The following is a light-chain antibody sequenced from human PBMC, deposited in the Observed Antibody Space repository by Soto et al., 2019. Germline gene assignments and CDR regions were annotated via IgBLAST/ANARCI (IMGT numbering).Light chain of an antibody. CDR2: AAS. J-gene: IGKJ3*01. V-gene: IGKV1-39*01. CDR1: QSMRTY. Sequence: DIQMTQSPASLSASVGDRVTITCRASQSMRTYLNWYQQKPGKAPNLLIHAASSLQSGVPSTFSGSGSGTDFTLTISCLQSEDFATYFCQQYSTYPFTFGPGTKVDVK. CDR3: QQYSTYPFT.